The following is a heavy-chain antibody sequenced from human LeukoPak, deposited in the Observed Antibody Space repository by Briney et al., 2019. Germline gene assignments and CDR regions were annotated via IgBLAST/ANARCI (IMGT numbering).Heavy chain of an antibody. CDR3: ARGAYSGSYYRRNDAFDI. CDR1: GGTFSSYA. V-gene: IGHV1-69*06. D-gene: IGHD1-26*01. J-gene: IGHJ3*02. Sequence: GASVKVSCKASGGTFSSYAISWVRQAPGQGLEWMGGIIPIFGTANYAQKFQGRVTITADKSTSTAYMELSSLRSEDTAVYYCARGAYSGSYYRRNDAFDIWGQGTMVTVSS. CDR2: IIPIFGTA.